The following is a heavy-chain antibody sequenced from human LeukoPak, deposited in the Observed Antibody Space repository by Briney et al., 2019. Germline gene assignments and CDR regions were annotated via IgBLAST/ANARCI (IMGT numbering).Heavy chain of an antibody. CDR2: IHSDGRT. V-gene: IGHV4-59*01. J-gene: IGHJ4*02. D-gene: IGHD3-10*01. Sequence: PSETLSLTCSVSGGSINDFYWTWVRQPPGKGLEWIGHIHSDGRTEYSPSLKSRLRLSVYTSKNQISLRLRSVTAADTAFYYCARDEYWVVRGAPSLWGQGTLVTVSS. CDR3: ARDEYWVVRGAPSL. CDR1: GGSINDFY.